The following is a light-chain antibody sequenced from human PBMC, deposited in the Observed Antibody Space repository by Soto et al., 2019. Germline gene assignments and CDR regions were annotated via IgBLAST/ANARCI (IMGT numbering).Light chain of an antibody. J-gene: IGLJ2*01. V-gene: IGLV2-8*01. CDR2: EVT. CDR1: NSDIGASNS. Sequence: QSALTQPPSASGSPGQSVTISCAGSNSDIGASNSVSWYQQHPGKAPKLLISEVTKRPSGVPDRFSGSKSGNTASPTVSGLQAEDEADYYCGSKAGSNKHVVFGGGTKLTVL. CDR3: GSKAGSNKHVV.